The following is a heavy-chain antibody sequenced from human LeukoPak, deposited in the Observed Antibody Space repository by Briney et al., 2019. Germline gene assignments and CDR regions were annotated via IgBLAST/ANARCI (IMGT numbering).Heavy chain of an antibody. J-gene: IGHJ6*02. CDR1: GYTFTGYY. CDR2: ISAYNGNT. Sequence: ASVKVSCKASGYTFTGYYMHWVRQAPGQGLEWMGWISAYNGNTNYAQKLQGRVTMTTDTSTSTAYMELRSLRSDDTAVYYCARGSYYDFWSGEPYYYYGMDVWGQGTTVTVSS. V-gene: IGHV1-18*04. D-gene: IGHD3-3*01. CDR3: ARGSYYDFWSGEPYYYYGMDV.